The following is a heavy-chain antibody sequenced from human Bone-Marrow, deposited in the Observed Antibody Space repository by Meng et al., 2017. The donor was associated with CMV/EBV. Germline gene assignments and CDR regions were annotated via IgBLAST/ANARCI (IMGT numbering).Heavy chain of an antibody. CDR3: TTEAVAGPLGPYYFDY. D-gene: IGHD6-19*01. J-gene: IGHJ4*02. CDR1: GFTFSGYA. Sequence: GESLKISCAASGFTFSGYAMSWVRQAPGKGLEWVGRIKSKTDGGTTDYAAPVKGRFTISRDDSKNTLYLQMNSLKTEDTAVYYCTTEAVAGPLGPYYFDYWGQGTLVTVSS. CDR2: IKSKTDGGTT. V-gene: IGHV3-15*01.